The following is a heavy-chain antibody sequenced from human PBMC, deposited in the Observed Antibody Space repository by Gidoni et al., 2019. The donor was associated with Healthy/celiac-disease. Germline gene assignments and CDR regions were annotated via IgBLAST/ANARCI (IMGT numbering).Heavy chain of an antibody. CDR1: GGTFSSYA. CDR2: IIPIFGTA. Sequence: QVQLVQSGAEVKKPGSSVKVSCKASGGTFSSYAISWVRQAPGQGLEWMGGIIPIFGTANYAQKFQGRVTITADKSTSTAYMELSSLRSEDTAVYYCARARLYYGSGTYANWFDPWGQGTLVTVSS. D-gene: IGHD3-10*01. V-gene: IGHV1-69*06. J-gene: IGHJ5*02. CDR3: ARARLYYGSGTYANWFDP.